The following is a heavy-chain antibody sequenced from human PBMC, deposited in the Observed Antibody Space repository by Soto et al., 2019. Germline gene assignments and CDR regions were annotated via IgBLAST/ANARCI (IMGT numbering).Heavy chain of an antibody. CDR3: AIYRGIASAGTPHYFDY. CDR2: IYYSGST. D-gene: IGHD6-13*01. V-gene: IGHV4-59*01. Sequence: SETVSLTCTVSGGSISSYYWSWIRQPPGKGLEWIGYIYYSGSTNYNPSLKSRVTISVDTSKNQFSLKLSSVTAADTAVYYCAIYRGIASAGTPHYFDYWGQGTLVTVSS. J-gene: IGHJ4*02. CDR1: GGSISSYY.